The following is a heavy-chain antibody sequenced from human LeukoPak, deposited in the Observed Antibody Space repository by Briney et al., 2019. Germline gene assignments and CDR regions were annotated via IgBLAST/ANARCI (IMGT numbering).Heavy chain of an antibody. CDR2: ISSSSSYI. V-gene: IGHV3-21*01. D-gene: IGHD2-15*01. J-gene: IGHJ4*02. CDR3: ARSPTYCSGGSCYGN. CDR1: GFTFSSYS. Sequence: GGSLRLSCAASGFTFSSYSMNWVRQAPGKGLEWVSFISSSSSYIYYADSVKGRFTISRDNAKNSLYLQMNSLRAEDTAVYYCARSPTYCSGGSCYGNWGQGTLVTVSS.